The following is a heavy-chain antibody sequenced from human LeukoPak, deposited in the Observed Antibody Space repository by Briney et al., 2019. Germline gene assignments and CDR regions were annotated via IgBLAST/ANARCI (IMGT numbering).Heavy chain of an antibody. D-gene: IGHD1-26*01. CDR1: GGSISSYY. Sequence: SETLSLTCTVSGGSISSYYWSWIRQPPGKGLEWIGYIYYSGSTNYNPSLKSRVTISVDRSKNQFSLKLSSVTAADTAVYYCAREGGSGDLDYWGQGTLVTVSS. J-gene: IGHJ4*02. V-gene: IGHV4-59*12. CDR3: AREGGSGDLDY. CDR2: IYYSGST.